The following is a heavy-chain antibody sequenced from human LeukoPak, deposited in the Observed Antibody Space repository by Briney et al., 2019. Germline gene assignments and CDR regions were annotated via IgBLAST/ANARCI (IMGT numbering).Heavy chain of an antibody. CDR3: ARDPPYYSSGWYHNNWFDP. D-gene: IGHD6-19*01. CDR1: GYTFTGYY. J-gene: IGHJ5*02. CDR2: INPNSGGT. Sequence: GASVKVSCKASGYTFTGYYMHWVRQALGQGLEWMGRINPNSGGTNYAQKFQGRVTMTRDTSISTAYMELSRLRSDDTAVYYCARDPPYYSSGWYHNNWFDPWGQGTLVTVSS. V-gene: IGHV1-2*06.